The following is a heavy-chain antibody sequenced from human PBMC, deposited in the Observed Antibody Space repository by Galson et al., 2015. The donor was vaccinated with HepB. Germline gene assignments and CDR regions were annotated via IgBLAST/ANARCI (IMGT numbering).Heavy chain of an antibody. CDR2: ISSGSSYI. D-gene: IGHD3-3*01. V-gene: IGHV3-21*01. CDR1: GFTFSSHS. J-gene: IGHJ4*02. CDR3: ARSRSAYYFDY. Sequence: SLRLSCAASGFTFSSHSMNWVRQAPGKGLEWVSSISSGSSYIYSADSVKGRFTISRDNAKNSLYLQMNSLRGEDTAVYYCARSRSAYYFDYWGQGTLVTVSS.